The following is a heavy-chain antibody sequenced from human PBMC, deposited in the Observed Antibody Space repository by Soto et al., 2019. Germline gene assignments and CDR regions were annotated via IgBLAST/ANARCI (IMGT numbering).Heavy chain of an antibody. Sequence: GGSLRLSCAASGFTFSSYSMNWVRQAPGKGLEWVSSISSSSSYIYYADSVKGRFTISRDNAKNSLYLQMNSLRAEDTAVYYCARDSGGDTAMYYYYMDVWGKGTTVTVSS. CDR3: ARDSGGDTAMYYYYMDV. CDR2: ISSSSSYI. CDR1: GFTFSSYS. V-gene: IGHV3-21*01. D-gene: IGHD5-18*01. J-gene: IGHJ6*03.